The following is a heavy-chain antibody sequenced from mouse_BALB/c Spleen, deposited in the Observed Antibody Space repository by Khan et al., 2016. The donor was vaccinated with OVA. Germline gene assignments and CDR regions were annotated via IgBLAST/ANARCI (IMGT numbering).Heavy chain of an antibody. CDR2: IWGGGGT. Sequence: QVQLKQSGPGLVAPSQSLSITCTVSGFSLSRYNLHWVRQPPGKGLEWLGMIWGGGGTDYNSTLKSRLNISKDNSKSQVLLKMNSLQTDDTAMYYCARAYYRYDGYYAIDYWGQGTSVTVSS. V-gene: IGHV2-6-4*01. CDR3: ARAYYRYDGYYAIDY. CDR1: GFSLSRYN. J-gene: IGHJ4*01. D-gene: IGHD2-14*01.